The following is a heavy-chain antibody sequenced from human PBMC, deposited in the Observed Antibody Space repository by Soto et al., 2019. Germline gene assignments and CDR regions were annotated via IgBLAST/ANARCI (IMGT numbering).Heavy chain of an antibody. J-gene: IGHJ6*02. Sequence: QVQLVESGGGVVQPGRSLRLSCAASGFTFSSYGMHWVRQAPGKGLEWVAVIWYDGSNKYYADSVKGRFTISRDNSKNTLYLQMNSLRAEDTAVYYCARETTVTTFYYYYGMDVWGQGTTVTVSS. V-gene: IGHV3-33*01. CDR3: ARETTVTTFYYYYGMDV. D-gene: IGHD4-17*01. CDR2: IWYDGSNK. CDR1: GFTFSSYG.